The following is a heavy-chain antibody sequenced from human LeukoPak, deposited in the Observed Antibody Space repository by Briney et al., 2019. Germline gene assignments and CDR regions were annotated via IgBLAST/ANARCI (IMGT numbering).Heavy chain of an antibody. CDR2: INTGNGNT. J-gene: IGHJ1*01. CDR3: ARVPLHDASGRYYPH. V-gene: IGHV1-3*04. Sequence: VASVKVSCKTSGCTFTNYGMHWVRQAPRQSLEWMGWINTGNGNTKSSQKFQDRVAPTRDTSASTAYMELNSLSSEDTAVYYCARVPLHDASGRYYPHWGQGTLVTVSS. CDR1: GCTFTNYG. D-gene: IGHD3-22*01.